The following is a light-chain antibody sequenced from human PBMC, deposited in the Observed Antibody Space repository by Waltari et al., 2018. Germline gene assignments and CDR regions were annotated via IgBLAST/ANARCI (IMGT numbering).Light chain of an antibody. J-gene: IGLJ1*01. CDR3: SSYSRSTSPFV. CDR2: YVS. Sequence: QSALTHPASVSGSPGQSITTPCTGTSLDVGSYDYVSWYQQHPGTATKLMIYYVSNRPTGVSNLFAGSKSGYTASLTISGLQAVDEADYDCSSYSRSTSPFVFGAGTRVTVL. V-gene: IGLV2-14*03. CDR1: SLDVGSYDY.